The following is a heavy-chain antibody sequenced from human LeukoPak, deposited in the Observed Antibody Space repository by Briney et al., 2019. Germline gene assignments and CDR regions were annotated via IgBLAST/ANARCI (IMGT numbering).Heavy chain of an antibody. D-gene: IGHD2-8*01. J-gene: IGHJ4*02. CDR1: GVSMSAFQ. Sequence: PSETLSLTCTVSGVSMSAFQWSCVRQYPENGLEWIGCVNTKGDTNYNPSLKSRVITSVDTSKSQFSLRLTSVTAADTAVYYCATSNDAKIAPFDHWGQGALVTVSS. V-gene: IGHV4-4*09. CDR3: ATSNDAKIAPFDH. CDR2: VNTKGDT.